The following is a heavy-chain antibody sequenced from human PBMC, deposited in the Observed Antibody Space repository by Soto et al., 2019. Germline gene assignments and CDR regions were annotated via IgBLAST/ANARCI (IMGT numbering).Heavy chain of an antibody. V-gene: IGHV3-9*01. CDR3: AKGGSGMVRGVILGNFDY. Sequence: GGSLRLSCAASGFTFDDYAMHWVRQAPGKGLEWVSGISWNSGSIGYADSVKGRFTISRDNAKNSLYLQMNSLRAEDTALYYCAKGGSGMVRGVILGNFDYWGQGTLVTVSS. CDR2: ISWNSGSI. CDR1: GFTFDDYA. D-gene: IGHD3-10*01. J-gene: IGHJ4*02.